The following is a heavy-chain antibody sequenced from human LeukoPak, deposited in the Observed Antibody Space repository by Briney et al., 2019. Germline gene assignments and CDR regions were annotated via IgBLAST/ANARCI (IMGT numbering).Heavy chain of an antibody. J-gene: IGHJ6*03. Sequence: HAGGSLRLSCTASGFTFGDYAMSWFRLAPGKGLEWVGFIRSKAYGGTTENAASVKGRFTISRDDSKSIAYLQMDSLKTEDTAVYYCTGWYQQSGYMDVWGKGTTVTVSS. D-gene: IGHD6-19*01. V-gene: IGHV3-49*03. CDR2: IRSKAYGGTT. CDR1: GFTFGDYA. CDR3: TGWYQQSGYMDV.